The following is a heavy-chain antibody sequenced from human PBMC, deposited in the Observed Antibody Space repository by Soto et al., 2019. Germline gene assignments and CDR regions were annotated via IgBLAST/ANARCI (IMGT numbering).Heavy chain of an antibody. D-gene: IGHD2-15*01. CDR2: IYPGDSDI. J-gene: IGHJ6*02. V-gene: IGHV5-51*01. Sequence: GESLKISCKGSGYSFTSYWIGWARQMPGKGLEWMGIIYPGDSDIRYSPSFQGQVTISADKSISTAYLQWSGLKASDTAIYYCARQLPYGGNSYYGMDVWGQGTTVTVSS. CDR3: ARQLPYGGNSYYGMDV. CDR1: GYSFTSYW.